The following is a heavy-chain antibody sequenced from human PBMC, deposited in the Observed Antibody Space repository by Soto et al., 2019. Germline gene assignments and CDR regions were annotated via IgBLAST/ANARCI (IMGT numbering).Heavy chain of an antibody. V-gene: IGHV3-23*01. J-gene: IGHJ5*02. CDR3: AKDNRGSGSYGWFDP. D-gene: IGHD3-10*01. CDR2: ISESGNSA. CDR1: GFTFSSYA. Sequence: EVQVLASGGGLVQPGGSLRLSCAASGFTFSSYAMGWVRQAPGTGREWVSSISESGNSAYYADSVKGRFTISRDNSKDTLFLQMNSLRAEDTAVYYCAKDNRGSGSYGWFDPWGQGTLVTVSS.